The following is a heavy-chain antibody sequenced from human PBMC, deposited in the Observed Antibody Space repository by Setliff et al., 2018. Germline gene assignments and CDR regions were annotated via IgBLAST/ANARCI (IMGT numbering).Heavy chain of an antibody. Sequence: PSETLSLTCTVSGASISSSSYYWAWIRQPPGRGLELIGSIYYSGSTNYNPSLKSRVTISVDTSKNQFSLKLSSVTAADTAVYYCARQVSWFDPWGQGTLVTVSS. CDR3: ARQVSWFDP. CDR1: GASISSSSYY. J-gene: IGHJ5*02. CDR2: IYYSGST. V-gene: IGHV4-39*01.